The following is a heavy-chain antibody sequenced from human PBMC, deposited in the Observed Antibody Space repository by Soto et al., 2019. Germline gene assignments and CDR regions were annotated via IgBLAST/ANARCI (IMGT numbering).Heavy chain of an antibody. CDR3: ARMPLERSFPRNYYYGMDF. V-gene: IGHV1-2*02. CDR1: GYTFTGPY. CDR2: INPNSGGT. D-gene: IGHD3-10*01. Sequence: ASVKVSCKASGYTFTGPYMHWVRQAPGQGLEWMGWINPNSGGTNYAQKLQGRVTMTRDTSISTAYMELSRLRSDDTPVHYCARMPLERSFPRNYYYGMDFWRQVPTVTVSS. J-gene: IGHJ6*02.